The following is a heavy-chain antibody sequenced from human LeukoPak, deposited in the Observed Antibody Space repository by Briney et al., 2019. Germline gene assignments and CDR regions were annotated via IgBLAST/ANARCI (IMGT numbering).Heavy chain of an antibody. CDR3: ARRGLIDY. CDR1: GGSISGSFYY. CDR2: IYYSGST. Sequence: PSETLPLTCTVSGGSISGSFYYWGWIRQPPGKGLEWIGSIYYSGSTYYNPSLKSRVTISVDTSKNQFSLNLSSVTAADTAVYYCARRGLIDYWGQGTLVTVSS. J-gene: IGHJ4*02. D-gene: IGHD3/OR15-3a*01. V-gene: IGHV4-39*01.